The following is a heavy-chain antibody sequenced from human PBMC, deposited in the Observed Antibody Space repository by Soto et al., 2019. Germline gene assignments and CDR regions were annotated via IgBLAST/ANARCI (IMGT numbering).Heavy chain of an antibody. J-gene: IGHJ5*02. CDR2: IYYSGST. Sequence: QVQLQESGPGLVKPSQTLSLTCTFSGGSISSGDYYWSWIRQPPGKGLEWIGYIYYSGSTYYNPSLKSRVTIPVDTSKTQFSLKLSSVTAADTAVYYCARVTITMGRGGGWFDPWGQGTLVTVSS. CDR3: ARVTITMGRGGGWFDP. CDR1: GGSISSGDYY. V-gene: IGHV4-30-4*01. D-gene: IGHD3-10*01.